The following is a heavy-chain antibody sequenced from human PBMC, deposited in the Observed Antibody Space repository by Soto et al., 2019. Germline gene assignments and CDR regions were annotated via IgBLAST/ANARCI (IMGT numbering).Heavy chain of an antibody. V-gene: IGHV4-59*01. CDR2: IYYSESI. Sequence: TLSLTCTVSGISITSYYWSWIRQPPGKGLEWIGSIYYSESINYNPSLKSRATVSVDTSKNQFSLKLNSLTAADTAVYYCARWTTVDFDHWGQGTLVTVSS. CDR1: GISITSYY. J-gene: IGHJ4*02. D-gene: IGHD4-17*01. CDR3: ARWTTVDFDH.